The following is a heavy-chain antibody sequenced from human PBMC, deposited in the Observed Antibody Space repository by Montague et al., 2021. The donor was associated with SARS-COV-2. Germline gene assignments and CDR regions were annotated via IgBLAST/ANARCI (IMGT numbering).Heavy chain of an antibody. CDR2: IYYSGST. CDR3: AILRWLRGWFDP. J-gene: IGHJ5*02. CDR1: GGSISSSSYY. V-gene: IGHV4-39*01. Sequence: SETLSLTCTVSGGSISSSSYYWGWIRQPPGKGLEWIGSIYYSGSTYYNPSLKSRVTISVDTSKNQFSLKLSSVTAAGTAVYYCAILRWLRGWFDPWGQGTLVTVSS. D-gene: IGHD4-17*01.